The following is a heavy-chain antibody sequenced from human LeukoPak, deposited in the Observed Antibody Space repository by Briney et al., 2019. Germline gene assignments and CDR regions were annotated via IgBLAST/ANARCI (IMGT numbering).Heavy chain of an antibody. V-gene: IGHV3-21*01. CDR2: ISSSSSYI. CDR3: ARDDGTWNYGPPTYFDY. Sequence: PGGSLRLSCAASGFTFSSYSMNWVRQAPGKGLEWVSSISSSSSYIYYADSVKGRFTISRDNAKNSLYLQMKRLRAENTAVYYCARDDGTWNYGPPTYFDYWGQGTLVTVSS. CDR1: GFTFSSYS. D-gene: IGHD1-7*01. J-gene: IGHJ4*02.